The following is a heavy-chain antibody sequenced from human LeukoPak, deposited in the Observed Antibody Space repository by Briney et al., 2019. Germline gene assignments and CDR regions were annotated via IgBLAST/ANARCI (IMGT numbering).Heavy chain of an antibody. CDR2: INPILGIA. CDR1: GGTLISYT. D-gene: IGHD4-23*01. CDR3: ARGKMVTRGMDV. Sequence: SVKVSCKDAGGTLISYTISGVGQAAGQGREWMGGINPILGIANYAQKFQGRVTITPDKSTSTAYMELSSLISEDTAVYYCARGKMVTRGMDVWGQGTTVTVSS. J-gene: IGHJ6*02. V-gene: IGHV1-69*10.